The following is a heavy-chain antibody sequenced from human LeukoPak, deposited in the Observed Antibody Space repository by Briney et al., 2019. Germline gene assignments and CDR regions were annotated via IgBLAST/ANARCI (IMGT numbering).Heavy chain of an antibody. CDR1: GFTFSSYA. CDR3: AKDRRGVTTGSYYFDY. CDR2: ISLSGDNT. J-gene: IGHJ4*02. Sequence: PGGSLRLSCAASGFTFSSYAMTWVRQAPGKVLEWVSGISLSGDNTFYADSVKGRFTISTDNSKNTLYLQMNSLRAEDTAVYYCAKDRRGVTTGSYYFDYWGQGTLVTVSS. V-gene: IGHV3-23*01. D-gene: IGHD4-17*01.